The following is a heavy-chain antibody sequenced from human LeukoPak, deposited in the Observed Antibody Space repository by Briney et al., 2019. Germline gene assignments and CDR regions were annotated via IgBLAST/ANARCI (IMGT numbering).Heavy chain of an antibody. V-gene: IGHV3-74*01. CDR3: ARAEKSAYTAHNWFDP. D-gene: IGHD4-11*01. J-gene: IGHJ5*02. Sequence: GGSLRPSCAASGFTFSSYWMHWVRQAPGKGLVWVSRIISDGSSTSYADSVKGRFTISRDNAKNTLYLQMNSLRAEDTAVYYCARAEKSAYTAHNWFDPWGQGTLVTVSS. CDR1: GFTFSSYW. CDR2: IISDGSST.